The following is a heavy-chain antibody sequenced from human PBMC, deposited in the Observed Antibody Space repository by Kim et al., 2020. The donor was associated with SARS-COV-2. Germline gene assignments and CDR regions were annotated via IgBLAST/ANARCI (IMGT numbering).Heavy chain of an antibody. Sequence: SETLSLTCTVSGGSISSSSYYWGWIRQPPGKGLEWIGSIYYSGSTYYNPSLKSRVTISVDTSKNQFSLKLSSVTAADTAVYYCARGPGAPRVEPYCGGDCQGVFDYWGQGTLVTVSS. V-gene: IGHV4-39*07. D-gene: IGHD2-21*02. J-gene: IGHJ4*02. CDR3: ARGPGAPRVEPYCGGDCQGVFDY. CDR2: IYYSGST. CDR1: GGSISSSSYY.